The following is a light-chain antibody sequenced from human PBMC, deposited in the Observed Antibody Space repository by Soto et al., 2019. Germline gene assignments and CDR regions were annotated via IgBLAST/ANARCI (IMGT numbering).Light chain of an antibody. J-gene: IGKJ3*01. CDR3: QQSYTAPFT. Sequence: DFQMTQSPSSLSASVGDRVSITCRASQSIGTSLNWYQQKPGKAPKLLIYSASTLQGGGPSRFRGSGSGTDFTLTISILQPEDFATYYCQQSYTAPFTFGPGTKVDVK. CDR2: SAS. V-gene: IGKV1-39*01. CDR1: QSIGTS.